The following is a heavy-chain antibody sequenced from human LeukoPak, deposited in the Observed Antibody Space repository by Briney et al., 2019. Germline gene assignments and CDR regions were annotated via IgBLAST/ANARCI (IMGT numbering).Heavy chain of an antibody. D-gene: IGHD3-9*01. V-gene: IGHV3-21*01. CDR3: VREFYETLIGYSGVGVFHF. Sequence: GGSLRLSCSDSVLSIRNFPMSCVRQSPGKGLEWVSSVSRNVKIMHYADSVKARFTISRDDVNNILHLQMNSLRAEDTAVYYCVREFYETLIGYSGVGVFHFWGQGTLVAVSS. CDR2: VSRNVKIM. CDR1: VLSIRNFP. J-gene: IGHJ4*02.